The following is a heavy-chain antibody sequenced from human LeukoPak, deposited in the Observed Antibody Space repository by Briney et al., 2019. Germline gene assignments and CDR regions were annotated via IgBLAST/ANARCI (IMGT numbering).Heavy chain of an antibody. Sequence: SETLSLTCAVSGGSISSGGYSWSWIRQPPGKGLEWIGYIYHSGSTYYNPSLKSRVTISVDRSKNQFSLKLSSVTAADTAVYYCARAPLYDFALIWGQGTLVTASS. J-gene: IGHJ4*02. CDR2: IYHSGST. CDR1: GGSISSGGYS. V-gene: IGHV4-30-2*01. D-gene: IGHD3-3*01. CDR3: ARAPLYDFALI.